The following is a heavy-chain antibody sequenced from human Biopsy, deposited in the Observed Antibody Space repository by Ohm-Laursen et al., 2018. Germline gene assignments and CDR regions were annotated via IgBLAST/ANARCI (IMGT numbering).Heavy chain of an antibody. CDR2: ISYTGYT. D-gene: IGHD4-23*01. CDR1: GGSFTGRY. Sequence: TLSLTCPVSGGSFTGRYWSWIRQPPGKGLEWIGHISYTGYTSYNASLKSRVTISVDTSRNHFSLRLSSLTAADTAVYYCARGSNDFGGLYFPRWGQGALLTVSS. CDR3: ARGSNDFGGLYFPR. J-gene: IGHJ4*02. V-gene: IGHV4-59*11.